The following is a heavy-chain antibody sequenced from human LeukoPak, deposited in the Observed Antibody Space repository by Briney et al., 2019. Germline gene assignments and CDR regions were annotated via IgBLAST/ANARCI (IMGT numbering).Heavy chain of an antibody. Sequence: ASVKVSCKSSGGTFTNNYAISWVRQAPGQGLEWMGWINPNSGGTNYAQKFQGRVTMTRDTSISTAYMELSRLRSDDTAVYYCARDWPNYYDSSGYFAFDIWGQGTVVTVSS. CDR2: INPNSGGT. V-gene: IGHV1-2*02. J-gene: IGHJ3*02. CDR3: ARDWPNYYDSSGYFAFDI. CDR1: GGTFTNNY. D-gene: IGHD3-22*01.